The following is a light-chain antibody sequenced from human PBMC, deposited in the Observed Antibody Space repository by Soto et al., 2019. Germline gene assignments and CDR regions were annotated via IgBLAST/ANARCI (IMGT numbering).Light chain of an antibody. CDR1: QSINTY. CDR3: QQRSSWPSLT. CDR2: DAS. J-gene: IGKJ4*01. V-gene: IGKV3-11*01. Sequence: EIVLTQSPATLSLSPGERATLSCRASQSINTYLVWYQQRPGQAPRLVMYDASTRARGTPARFSGSGSGTTFTLTISSLEPEDFAVYYCQQRSSWPSLTFGGGTKVEIK.